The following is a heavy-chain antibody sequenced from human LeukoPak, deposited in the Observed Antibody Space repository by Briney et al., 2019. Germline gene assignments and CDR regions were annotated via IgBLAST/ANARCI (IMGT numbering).Heavy chain of an antibody. CDR1: GYTFSRTYW. CDR2: IYPHDSDT. V-gene: IGHV5-51*01. CDR3: AVRRRTDSSGSFNWFDP. Sequence: GESLKISCKASGYTFSRTYWIGWVRQMPGRGLEWVGLIYPHDSDTRYSPSFQGQVTISADKSISTAYLQWSSLKASDTAMYYCAVRRRTDSSGSFNWFDPWGQGTLVTVSS. J-gene: IGHJ5*02. D-gene: IGHD6-19*01.